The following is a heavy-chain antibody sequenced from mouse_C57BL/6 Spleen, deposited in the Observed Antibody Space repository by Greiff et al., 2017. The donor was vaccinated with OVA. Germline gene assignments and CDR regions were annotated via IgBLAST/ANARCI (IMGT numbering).Heavy chain of an antibody. V-gene: IGHV1-82*01. CDR2: IYPGDGDT. Sequence: QVQLQQSGPELVKPGASVKISCKASGYAFSSSWMNWVKQRPGKGLEWIGRIYPGDGDTNYNGKFKGKATLTADKSSSTAYMQLSSLTSEDSAVYFCARWGDYDAWFAYWGQGTLVTVSA. CDR1: GYAFSSSW. D-gene: IGHD2-4*01. CDR3: ARWGDYDAWFAY. J-gene: IGHJ3*01.